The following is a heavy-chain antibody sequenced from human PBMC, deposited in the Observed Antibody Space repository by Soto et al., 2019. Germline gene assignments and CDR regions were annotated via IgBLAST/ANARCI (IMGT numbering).Heavy chain of an antibody. V-gene: IGHV3-11*01. CDR2: ISSSGSTI. J-gene: IGHJ5*02. CDR3: ARDRRGADGYQLPPPPGVLDP. D-gene: IGHD2-2*01. CDR1: GFTFSDYY. Sequence: PGGSLRLSCAASGFTFSDYYMSWIRQAPGKGLEWVSYISSSGSTIYYADSVKGRFTISRDNAKNSLYLQMNSLRAEDTAVYYCARDRRGADGYQLPPPPGVLDPWGQGTLVTVSS.